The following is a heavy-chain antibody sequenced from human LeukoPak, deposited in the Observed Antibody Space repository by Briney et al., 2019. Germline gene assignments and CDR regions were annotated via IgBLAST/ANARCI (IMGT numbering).Heavy chain of an antibody. J-gene: IGHJ4*02. V-gene: IGHV1-69*13. Sequence: GASVKVSCKASGGTFSSYAISWVRQAPGQGLEWMGGIIPIFGTANYAQKFQGRVTITADESTSTAYMELSSLRSEDTAVYYCARVLGWYYDSSDYSRAFDYWGQGTLVTVSS. CDR1: GGTFSSYA. D-gene: IGHD3-22*01. CDR3: ARVLGWYYDSSDYSRAFDY. CDR2: IIPIFGTA.